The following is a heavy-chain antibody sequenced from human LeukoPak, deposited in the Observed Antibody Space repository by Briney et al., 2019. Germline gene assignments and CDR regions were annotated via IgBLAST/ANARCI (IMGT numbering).Heavy chain of an antibody. V-gene: IGHV3-21*01. D-gene: IGHD2-15*01. CDR3: ARVGGFNAFDI. Sequence: GGSLRLSCAASGFTFSSYSMNWVRQAPGKGLEWVSSISSSSSYIYYADSVKGRFTISRDNAKNPLYLQMNSLRAEDTAVYYCARVGGFNAFDIWGQGTMVTVSS. J-gene: IGHJ3*02. CDR1: GFTFSSYS. CDR2: ISSSSSYI.